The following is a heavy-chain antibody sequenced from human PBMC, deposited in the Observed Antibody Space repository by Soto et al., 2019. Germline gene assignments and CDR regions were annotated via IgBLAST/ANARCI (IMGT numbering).Heavy chain of an antibody. CDR3: ARYSTDRYSSSWLDL. J-gene: IGHJ5*02. CDR1: GFTFSSYW. D-gene: IGHD6-13*01. Sequence: PGGSLRLSCAASGFTFSSYWMHWVRQAPGKGLVWVSRINSDGSSTSYADSVKGRFTISRDNAKNTLYLQMNSLRAEDTAVYYCARYSTDRYSSSWLDLWGQGTLVTVSS. CDR2: INSDGSST. V-gene: IGHV3-74*01.